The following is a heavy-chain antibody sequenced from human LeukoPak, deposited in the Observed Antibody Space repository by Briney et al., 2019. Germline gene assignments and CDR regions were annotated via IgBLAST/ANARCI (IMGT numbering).Heavy chain of an antibody. V-gene: IGHV4-4*07. CDR2: IYSSGST. D-gene: IGHD7-27*01. CDR3: ASGADAFDTSGDYFDY. J-gene: IGHJ4*02. Sequence: SETLSLTCTVSGASIDTYHWNWIRQPAGKGLEWIGRIYSSGSTNYNPSLKGRVTMSVETSTNQVSLKVTSVTAADTAVYYCASGADAFDTSGDYFDYWGQGTLVTVSS. CDR1: GASIDTYH.